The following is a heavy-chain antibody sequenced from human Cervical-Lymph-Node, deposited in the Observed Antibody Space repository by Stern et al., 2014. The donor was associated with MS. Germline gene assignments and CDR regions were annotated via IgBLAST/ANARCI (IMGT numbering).Heavy chain of an antibody. CDR2: IIPIFGTA. V-gene: IGHV1-69*01. D-gene: IGHD1-26*01. CDR1: GGTFSSYA. Sequence: QVQLGQSGAEVKKPGSSVKVSCKASGGTFSSYAISWVRQAPGQGLEWMGGIIPIFGTANYAQKFQGRVTITADESTSTAYMEPRSLKSEDTAVYYCARGELKEGLVRGMDVWGQGTTVTVSS. J-gene: IGHJ6*02. CDR3: ARGELKEGLVRGMDV.